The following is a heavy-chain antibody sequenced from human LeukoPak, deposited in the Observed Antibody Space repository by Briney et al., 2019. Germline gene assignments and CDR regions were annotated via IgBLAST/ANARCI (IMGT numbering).Heavy chain of an antibody. CDR3: ARDRGKGGNKGDC. CDR1: AFTFSSYW. CDR2: INSDGSST. Sequence: GGSLRLSCAASAFTFSSYWMHWVRQAPGKGLVWVSRINSDGSSTSYADSVKGRFTISRDNAKNTLYLQMNSLRAEDTAVYYCARDRGKGGNKGDCWGQGTLVTVSS. J-gene: IGHJ4*02. D-gene: IGHD1/OR15-1a*01. V-gene: IGHV3-74*01.